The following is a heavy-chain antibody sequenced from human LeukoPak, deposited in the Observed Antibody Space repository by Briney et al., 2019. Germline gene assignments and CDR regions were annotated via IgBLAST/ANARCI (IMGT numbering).Heavy chain of an antibody. CDR1: GYTLTGYY. CDR3: ARGRYYGSGSYYFDY. J-gene: IGHJ4*02. D-gene: IGHD3-10*01. CDR2: INPNSGGT. Sequence: ASVKVSCKASGYTLTGYYIHWVRQAPGQGLEWMGWINPNSGGTNSAQKFQGRVTMTRDTSISTAYMELSRLRSDDTAVYYCARGRYYGSGSYYFDYWGQGTLVTVSS. V-gene: IGHV1-2*02.